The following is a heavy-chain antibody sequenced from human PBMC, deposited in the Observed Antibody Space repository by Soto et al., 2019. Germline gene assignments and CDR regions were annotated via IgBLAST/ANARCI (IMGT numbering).Heavy chain of an antibody. J-gene: IGHJ4*02. CDR1: GGSISSDDYY. D-gene: IGHD2-2*01. Sequence: QVQLQESGPGLVKPSQTLSLTCTVSGGSISSDDYYWSWIRQPPGKGLEWIGYIFYSGSTSYNTSLTSRLIISIDTSKNQFSLRLSSVTAADPAVYYCARVRWGAGTSCCRFDYWGQGTLVTVSS. CDR2: IFYSGST. V-gene: IGHV4-30-4*01. CDR3: ARVRWGAGTSCCRFDY.